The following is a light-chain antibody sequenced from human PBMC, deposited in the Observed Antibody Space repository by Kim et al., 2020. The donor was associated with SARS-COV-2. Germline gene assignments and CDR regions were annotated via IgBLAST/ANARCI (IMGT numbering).Light chain of an antibody. Sequence: VTMPCTGSRSNIGAQYGVNWFQRLTGTAPKLLIYDNTNRPSGVPDRFSASKSGTSASLAITGLQAEDEADYYCQSYDIGLRAWVFGGGTQLTVL. V-gene: IGLV1-40*01. CDR3: QSYDIGLRAWV. J-gene: IGLJ3*02. CDR2: DNT. CDR1: RSNIGAQYG.